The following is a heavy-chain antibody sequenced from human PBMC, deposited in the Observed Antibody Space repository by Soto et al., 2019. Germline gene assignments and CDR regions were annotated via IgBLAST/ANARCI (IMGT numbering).Heavy chain of an antibody. CDR2: INPNSGGT. CDR3: ARPRTFSGWYRKVGNNWFDP. J-gene: IGHJ5*02. Sequence: QVQLVQSGAEVKKPGASVKVSCKASGYTFTGYYMHWVRQAPGQGLEWMGWINPNSGGTNYAQKCQGRVTMTRDTSISTAYMELSRLRSDDTAVYYCARPRTFSGWYRKVGNNWFDPWGQGTLVTVSS. D-gene: IGHD6-19*01. CDR1: GYTFTGYY. V-gene: IGHV1-2*02.